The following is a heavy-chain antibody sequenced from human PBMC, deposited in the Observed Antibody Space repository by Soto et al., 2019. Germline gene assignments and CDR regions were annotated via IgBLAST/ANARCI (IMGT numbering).Heavy chain of an antibody. CDR1: GFSFSDYF. CDR2: INPSGDSR. CDR3: ARDNSQNYGNTAASSWFHP. V-gene: IGHV1-46*01. Sequence: ASVKVSCKASGFSFSDYFMHWVRQAPGQGLEWMGIINPSGDSRNYAQKFQGRVTITRDTSTSTVYMDLSSLRYENTAVYYCARDNSQNYGNTAASSWFHPWGQGTPVTVSS. J-gene: IGHJ5*02. D-gene: IGHD2-15*01.